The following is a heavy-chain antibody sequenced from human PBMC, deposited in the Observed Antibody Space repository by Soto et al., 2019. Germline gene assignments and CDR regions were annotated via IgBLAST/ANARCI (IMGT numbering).Heavy chain of an antibody. J-gene: IGHJ6*02. CDR2: IYYSGST. CDR3: ARSPNYYYYGFDA. V-gene: IGHV4-61*08. Sequence: PXETRSLTCTVSGGSVSSGDYFWSWLRQSPGKRLEWIAYIYYSGSTNYNPSLKSRATISVDTSKSQVSLTLTSMTAADAALYYCARSPNYYYYGFDAWGQGTAVTVSS. CDR1: GGSVSSGDYF. D-gene: IGHD3-10*01.